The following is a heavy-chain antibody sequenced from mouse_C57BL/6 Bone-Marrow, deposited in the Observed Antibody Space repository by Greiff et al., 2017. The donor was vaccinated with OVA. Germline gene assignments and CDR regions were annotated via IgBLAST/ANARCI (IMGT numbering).Heavy chain of an antibody. CDR1: GYTFTSYW. Sequence: QVHVKPPGAELVKPGASVKMSCKASGYTFTSYWITWVKQRPGQGLEWIGDIYPGSGSTNYNEKFKSKATLTVDTSSSTAYMQLSSLTSEDSAVYYCARTWGTWFAYWGQGTLVTVSA. CDR2: IYPGSGST. CDR3: ARTWGTWFAY. D-gene: IGHD4-1*01. V-gene: IGHV1-55*01. J-gene: IGHJ3*01.